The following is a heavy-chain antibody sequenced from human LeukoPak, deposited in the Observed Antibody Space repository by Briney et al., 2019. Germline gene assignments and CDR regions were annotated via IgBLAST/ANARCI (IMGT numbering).Heavy chain of an antibody. CDR3: ARVGTWNYGHFYYYMDV. V-gene: IGHV3-48*03. CDR1: GFTFSSYE. Sequence: GGSLRLSCAASGFTFSSYEMNWVRQAPGKGLEWVSYISSSGSSIYYADSVKGRFTISRDNAKNSVYLQMNSLRAEDTAVYYCARVGTWNYGHFYYYMDVWGKGTTVTVSS. D-gene: IGHD1-7*01. J-gene: IGHJ6*03. CDR2: ISSSGSSI.